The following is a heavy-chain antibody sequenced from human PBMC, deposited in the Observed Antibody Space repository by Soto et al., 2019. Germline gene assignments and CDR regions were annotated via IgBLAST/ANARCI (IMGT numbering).Heavy chain of an antibody. Sequence: PSETLSLTCAVYGGSISSNKWWSWVRQPPGKGLEWIGEIYHSGSTNYNPSLKSRVTISLDKSKNQFSLKLTSVTAADSAVYYCARDDHIVVVPTSLGAMDVCGQGTTVIVSS. D-gene: IGHD2-2*01. J-gene: IGHJ6*02. CDR2: IYHSGST. CDR1: GGSISSNKW. V-gene: IGHV4-4*02. CDR3: ARDDHIVVVPTSLGAMDV.